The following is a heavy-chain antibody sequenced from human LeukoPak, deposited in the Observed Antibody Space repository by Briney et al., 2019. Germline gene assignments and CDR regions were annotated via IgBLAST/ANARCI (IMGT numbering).Heavy chain of an antibody. CDR2: IYYSGST. D-gene: IGHD3-10*01. CDR3: ARSPTLYYPFDY. CDR1: GGSISSYY. J-gene: IGHJ4*02. Sequence: SETLSLTCTVSGGSISSYYWSWIRQPPGKGLEWIGYIYYSGSTNYNPSLKSRVTISVDTSKNQFSLKLSSVTAADTAVYYCARSPTLYYPFDYWGQGTLVTVSS. V-gene: IGHV4-59*08.